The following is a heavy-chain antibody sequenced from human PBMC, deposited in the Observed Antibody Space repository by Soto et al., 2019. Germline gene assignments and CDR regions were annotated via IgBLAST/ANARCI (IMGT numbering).Heavy chain of an antibody. J-gene: IGHJ3*02. D-gene: IGHD3-10*01. CDR1: GYTFTTYP. Sequence: QVQLVQSGAEVKKPGVSVKVSCKTSGYTFTTYPMHWVRQAPGQRLEWMGWINAGNGNTKYSQKFQGRVTITRDTSASTAYMELSSLRSEDTAVYYCARGLTMVRGLILDAFDMWGQGTMVTVSS. V-gene: IGHV1-3*01. CDR2: INAGNGNT. CDR3: ARGLTMVRGLILDAFDM.